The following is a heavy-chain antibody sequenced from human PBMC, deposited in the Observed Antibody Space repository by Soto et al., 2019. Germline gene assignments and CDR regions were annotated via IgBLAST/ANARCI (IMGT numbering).Heavy chain of an antibody. Sequence: GGSLRLSCAASGFTFSSYAMSWVRQAPGKGLEWVSAISGSGGSTYYADSVKGRFTISRDNSKNTLYLQMNSRRAEDTAEDYCGKDLDVVVVVAATFGYWGQGTLVNVSS. D-gene: IGHD2-15*01. V-gene: IGHV3-23*01. J-gene: IGHJ4*02. CDR1: GFTFSSYA. CDR2: ISGSGGST. CDR3: GKDLDVVVVVAATFGY.